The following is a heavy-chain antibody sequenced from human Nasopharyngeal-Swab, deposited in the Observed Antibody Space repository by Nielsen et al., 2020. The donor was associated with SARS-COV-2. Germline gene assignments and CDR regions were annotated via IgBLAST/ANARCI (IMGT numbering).Heavy chain of an antibody. CDR3: TRGRKYGSGNYYFDY. J-gene: IGHJ4*02. D-gene: IGHD3-10*01. CDR1: GFTFSTYA. CDR2: ISGSTGRT. V-gene: IGHV3-23*01. Sequence: GESLKISCAASGFTFSTYAMVWVRQAPGKGLEWVSAISGSTGRTYYADSVQGRFAISRDNSKNTLSLQMDSLRAEDTAVYYCTRGRKYGSGNYYFDYWGQGTLVAVSS.